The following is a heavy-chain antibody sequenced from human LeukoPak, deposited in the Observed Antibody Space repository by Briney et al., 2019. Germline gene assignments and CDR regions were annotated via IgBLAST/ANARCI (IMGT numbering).Heavy chain of an antibody. D-gene: IGHD3-16*01. CDR2: ISSSSSTI. J-gene: IGHJ3*02. Sequence: PGGSLRLSCAASGFTFSSYSMNWVRQAPGKGLEWVSYISSSSSTIYYADSVKGRFTISRDNAKNSLYLQMNGLRAEDTAVYYRARDQDGGSDAFDIWGQGTMVTVSS. CDR1: GFTFSSYS. V-gene: IGHV3-48*01. CDR3: ARDQDGGSDAFDI.